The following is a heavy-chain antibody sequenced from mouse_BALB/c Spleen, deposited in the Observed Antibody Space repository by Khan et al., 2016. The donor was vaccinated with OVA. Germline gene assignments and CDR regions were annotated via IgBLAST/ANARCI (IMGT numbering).Heavy chain of an antibody. CDR2: ISYSGST. D-gene: IGHD2-12*01. J-gene: IGHJ2*01. CDR3: ARTTRIKY. CDR1: DYSITSGYG. Sequence: EVQLQESGPGLVKPSQSLSLTCTVTDYSITSGYGWNWIRQFPGNKLEWMGYISYSGSTNYTPSLKSRISITRDTSTNQFFLQLNSVTTEYTATYYCARTTRIKYWGQGTTLTVSS. V-gene: IGHV3-2*02.